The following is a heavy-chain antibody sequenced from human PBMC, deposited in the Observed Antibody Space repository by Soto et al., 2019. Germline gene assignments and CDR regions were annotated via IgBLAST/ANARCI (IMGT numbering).Heavy chain of an antibody. V-gene: IGHV1-2*02. Sequence: QVKLVQSGTEVKSPGTSVKLSCQTSGYNFVDYSIHWVRQAPGQGFEYMGAVDPASGASDSSQKAQGRISMTTDASTSTAYMELNILRSEDTAVYYCARLSRVTFIVAWGQGTLVTVSS. CDR1: GYNFVDYS. CDR2: VDPASGAS. CDR3: ARLSRVTFIVA. D-gene: IGHD3-16*02. J-gene: IGHJ5*02.